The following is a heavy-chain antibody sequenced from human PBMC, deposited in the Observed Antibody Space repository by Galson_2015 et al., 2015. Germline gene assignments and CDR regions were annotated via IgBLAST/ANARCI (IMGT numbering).Heavy chain of an antibody. V-gene: IGHV4-4*02. CDR3: TREGYSRFDY. CDR1: GASISTSTW. J-gene: IGHJ4*02. Sequence: LSLTCAVSGASISTSTWWSWVRQSPDKGLEWIGEIYHTGNTKYNPSLKSRVTISLDTSRDHFSLKLTSVTAADTAVYYCTREGYSRFDYWGQGTLVTVSS. D-gene: IGHD6-13*01. CDR2: IYHTGNT.